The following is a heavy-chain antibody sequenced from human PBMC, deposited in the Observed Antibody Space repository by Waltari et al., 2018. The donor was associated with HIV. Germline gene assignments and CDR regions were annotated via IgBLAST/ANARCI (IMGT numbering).Heavy chain of an antibody. CDR2: ISRGSSFS. J-gene: IGHJ4*02. CDR1: GFAFDLFL. Sequence: ELVESGGGLFKPGQSLRLSCTASGFAFDLFLMTWVRQAPGRGLEWVASISRGSSFSYYSDSFKGRISISRDNAKKSLFLQMNSLTADDTGLYFCVGDRTSLTTGDFDSWGQGVPVIVSS. CDR3: VGDRTSLTTGDFDS. D-gene: IGHD1-1*01. V-gene: IGHV3-21*02.